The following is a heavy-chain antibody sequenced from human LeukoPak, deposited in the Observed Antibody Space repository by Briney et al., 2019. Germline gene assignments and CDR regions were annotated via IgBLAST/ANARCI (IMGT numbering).Heavy chain of an antibody. Sequence: QAGGSLRLSCAASGFTFSSYGMSWVRQAPGKGLEWVSAISGSGGSTYYADSVKGRFAISRDNSKNTLYLQMNSLRAEDTAVYYCAREGELDYYYYYMDVWGKGTTVTVSS. CDR1: GFTFSSYG. J-gene: IGHJ6*03. CDR2: ISGSGGST. V-gene: IGHV3-23*01. D-gene: IGHD3-10*01. CDR3: AREGELDYYYYYMDV.